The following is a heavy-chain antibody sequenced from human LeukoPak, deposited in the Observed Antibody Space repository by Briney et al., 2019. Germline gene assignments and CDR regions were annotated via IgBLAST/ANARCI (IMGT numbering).Heavy chain of an antibody. D-gene: IGHD4-17*01. CDR2: ISGSGGST. CDR3: AKEDYGDRGGPTDY. Sequence: PGRSLRLSCAASGFTFSSYGMHWVRQAPGKGLEWVSAISGSGGSTYYADSVKGRFTISRDNSKNTLYLQMNSLRAEDTAVYYCAKEDYGDRGGPTDYWGQGTLVTVSS. J-gene: IGHJ4*02. CDR1: GFTFSSYG. V-gene: IGHV3-23*01.